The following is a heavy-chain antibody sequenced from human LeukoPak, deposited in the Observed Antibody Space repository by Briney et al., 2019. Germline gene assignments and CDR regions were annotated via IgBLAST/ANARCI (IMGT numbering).Heavy chain of an antibody. J-gene: IGHJ4*02. D-gene: IGHD1-26*01. CDR1: RFTFSSYG. V-gene: IGHV3-30*02. CDR2: IQYDGSNE. CDR3: ARDRGSYY. Sequence: GGSLRLSCAASRFTFSSYGMHWVRQAPGKGLEWVAYIQYDGSNEQYADSVKGRFTISRDNAKNSLYLQMNSLRAEDTAVYYCARDRGSYYWGQGTLVTVSS.